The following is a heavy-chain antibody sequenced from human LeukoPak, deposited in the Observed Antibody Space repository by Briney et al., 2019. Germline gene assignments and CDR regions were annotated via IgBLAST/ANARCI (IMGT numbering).Heavy chain of an antibody. CDR2: MNPNSGNT. CDR3: ARGRGDFWSGYHDY. V-gene: IGHV1-8*03. Sequence: ASVKVSCKASGYTFTSYDINWVRQATGEGLVWMGWMNPNSGNTGYAQKFQGRVTITRNTSISTAYMELSSLRSEDTAVYYCARGRGDFWSGYHDYWGQGTLVTVSS. J-gene: IGHJ4*02. CDR1: GYTFTSYD. D-gene: IGHD3-3*01.